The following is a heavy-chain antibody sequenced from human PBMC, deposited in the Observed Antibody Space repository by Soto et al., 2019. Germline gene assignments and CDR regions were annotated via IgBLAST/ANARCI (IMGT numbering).Heavy chain of an antibody. Sequence: QVQLVESGGGVVQPGRSLRLSCAASGFTFSSYAMHWVRRARGKGLEWVAVISYDGSNKYYADSVKGRFTISRDNSKNTLYLQMNSLRAEDTAVYYCARDLGDSPLIWTFDIWGQGTMVTVSS. CDR1: GFTFSSYA. CDR2: ISYDGSNK. J-gene: IGHJ3*02. V-gene: IGHV3-30-3*01. CDR3: ARDLGDSPLIWTFDI. D-gene: IGHD2-21*02.